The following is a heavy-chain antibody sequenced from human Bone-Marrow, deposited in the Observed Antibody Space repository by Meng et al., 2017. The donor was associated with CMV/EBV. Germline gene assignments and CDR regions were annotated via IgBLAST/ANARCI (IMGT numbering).Heavy chain of an antibody. V-gene: IGHV4-39*01. Sequence: SETLSLTCTVSGGSISSSSYYWGWIRQPPGKGLEWIGSIYYSGSTYYNPSLKSRVTISVDTSKNQFSLKLSSVTAADTAVYYCARVLAFGSSGYYRPDAFDIWGQGTMVTVSS. D-gene: IGHD3-22*01. CDR2: IYYSGST. CDR3: ARVLAFGSSGYYRPDAFDI. CDR1: GGSISSSSYY. J-gene: IGHJ3*02.